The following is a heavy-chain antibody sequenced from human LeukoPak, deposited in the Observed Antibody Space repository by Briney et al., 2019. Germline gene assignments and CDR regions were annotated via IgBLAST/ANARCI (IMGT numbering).Heavy chain of an antibody. J-gene: IGHJ4*02. V-gene: IGHV4-38-2*01. CDR1: GNSISSGYY. Sequence: SGTLSLTCAVSGNSISSGYYWGWIRQSPGKGLEWIGSIFHSGTTYYNPSLKSRVTISVDTSKNQFSLKLSSVTAADTAVYYCANQYSSGWFYFDYWGQGTLVTVSS. CDR2: IFHSGTT. CDR3: ANQYSSGWFYFDY. D-gene: IGHD6-19*01.